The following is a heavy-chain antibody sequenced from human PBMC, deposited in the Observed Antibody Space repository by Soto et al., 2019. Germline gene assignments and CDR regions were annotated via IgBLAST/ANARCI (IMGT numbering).Heavy chain of an antibody. CDR1: GGSFCGYY. D-gene: IGHD5-12*01. V-gene: IGHV4-34*01. Sequence: PSETLSLTCAVYGGSFCGYYGSWIRQPPGKGLEWIGEINHSGSTNYNPSLKSRVTISVDTSKNQFSLKLSSVTAADTAVYYCALRGYSGYDLGYFDLWGRGTLVTVSS. CDR2: INHSGST. J-gene: IGHJ2*01. CDR3: ALRGYSGYDLGYFDL.